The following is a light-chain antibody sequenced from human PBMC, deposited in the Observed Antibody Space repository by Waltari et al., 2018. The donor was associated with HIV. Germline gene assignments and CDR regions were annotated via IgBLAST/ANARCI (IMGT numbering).Light chain of an antibody. Sequence: QSVLTQPPSASGTPGPRVAISCFGRSSNSGSNYVYWYQQLPGTAPKVLTYRSNQRPSGVPDRFSGSKSGTSASLAISALRSEDEADYYCATWDDSLSGPVFGGGTKLTVL. J-gene: IGLJ3*02. V-gene: IGLV1-47*01. CDR1: SSNSGSNY. CDR2: RSN. CDR3: ATWDDSLSGPV.